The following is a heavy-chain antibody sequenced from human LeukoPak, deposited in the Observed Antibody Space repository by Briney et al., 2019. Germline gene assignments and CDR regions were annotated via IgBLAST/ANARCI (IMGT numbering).Heavy chain of an antibody. V-gene: IGHV3-7*03. CDR2: IKQDGREK. CDR1: GFSFGSNW. D-gene: IGHD2-21*01. CDR3: ARLRYSDY. Sequence: GGSLRLSCVASGFSFGSNWMSWVRQAPGKGLEWVANIKQDGREKNYVDSVKGRFTISRDNAKNSLYLQMNSLRVEDTAVYYCARLRYSDYWGQGTLVTVSS. J-gene: IGHJ4*02.